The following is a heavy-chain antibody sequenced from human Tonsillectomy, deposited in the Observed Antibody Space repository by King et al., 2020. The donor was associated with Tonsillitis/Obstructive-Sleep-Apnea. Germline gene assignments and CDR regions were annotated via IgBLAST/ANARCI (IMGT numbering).Heavy chain of an antibody. CDR3: TRGLAVACMYFYH. J-gene: IGHJ1*01. Sequence: VQLVESGGGLVQPGRSLRLSCTASGFTFGDYVMSWVRQAPGKGLEWVGFIRSKAYGGTTEYAASVKGRFTLSRDDSKSIAYLQMNILKTEDTAVYYFTRGLAVACMYFYHWGQGTLVTVSS. V-gene: IGHV3-49*04. D-gene: IGHD6-19*01. CDR1: GFTFGDYV. CDR2: IRSKAYGGTT.